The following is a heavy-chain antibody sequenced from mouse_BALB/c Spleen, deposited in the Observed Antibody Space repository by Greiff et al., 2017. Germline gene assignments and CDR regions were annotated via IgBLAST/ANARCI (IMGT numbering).Heavy chain of an antibody. CDR2: ISSGSSTI. CDR3: ARSYDSRAMDY. J-gene: IGHJ4*01. D-gene: IGHD2-4*01. Sequence: EVQRVESGGGLVQPGGSRKLSCAASGFTFSSFGMHWVRQAPEKGLEWVAYISSGSSTIYYADTVKGRFTISRDNPKNTLFLQMTSLRSEDTAMYYCARSYDSRAMDYWGQGTSVTVSS. V-gene: IGHV5-17*02. CDR1: GFTFSSFG.